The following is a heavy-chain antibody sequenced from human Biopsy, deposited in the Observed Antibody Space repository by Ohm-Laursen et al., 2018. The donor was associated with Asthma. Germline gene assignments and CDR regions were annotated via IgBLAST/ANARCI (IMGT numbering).Heavy chain of an antibody. V-gene: IGHV4-61*01. Sequence: SDTLSLTCTVSGGSVSTGSYYWSWIRQPPGKGLEWLGYVYYTGRDNYNPSLKSRVTISVDTSKNQFSLRLNSVTAAGTAVYYCARGPNYHGSGRAPIGMDVWGQGTTVTVSS. D-gene: IGHD3-10*01. CDR2: VYYTGRD. CDR1: GGSVSTGSYY. J-gene: IGHJ6*02. CDR3: ARGPNYHGSGRAPIGMDV.